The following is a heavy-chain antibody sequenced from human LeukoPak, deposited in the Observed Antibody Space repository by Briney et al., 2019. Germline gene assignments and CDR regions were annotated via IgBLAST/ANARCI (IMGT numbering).Heavy chain of an antibody. V-gene: IGHV3-21*03. J-gene: IGHJ4*02. CDR1: GFTLSSYS. CDR3: AREVVYSNYAFDY. Sequence: GGSLRLSCAAPGFTLSSYSMSWVRQAPGKGLEWVSSISSSSSYIYYADSVKGRFTISRDNAKNSLYLQMNSLSAEDTAVYYCAREVVYSNYAFDYWGQGTLVTVSS. D-gene: IGHD4-11*01. CDR2: ISSSSSYI.